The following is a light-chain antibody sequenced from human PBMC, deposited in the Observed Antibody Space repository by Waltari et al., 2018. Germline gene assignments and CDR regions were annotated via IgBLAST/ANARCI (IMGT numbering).Light chain of an antibody. CDR3: QQFNTFPLT. Sequence: DIQLTQSPSFLSASVGDSVTITCRASQGIAPFLTWYQLKPGKAPELLIYDASTLQTGVPSRFSASGSGTDFTLTISSLQPEDFATYYCQQFNTFPLTFGGGTKVEVK. CDR1: QGIAPF. V-gene: IGKV1-9*01. J-gene: IGKJ4*01. CDR2: DAS.